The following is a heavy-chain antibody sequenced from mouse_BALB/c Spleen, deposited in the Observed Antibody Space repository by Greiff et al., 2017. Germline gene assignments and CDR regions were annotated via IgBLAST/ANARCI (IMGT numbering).Heavy chain of an antibody. V-gene: IGHV1-80*01. CDR2: IYPGDGDT. CDR3: ARWASTMITSYYFDY. D-gene: IGHD2-4*01. Sequence: VQLQQSGAELVRPGSSVKISCKASGYAFSSYWMNWVKQRPGQGLEWIGQIYPGDGDTNYNGKFKGKATLTADKSSSTAYMQLSSLTSEDSAVYFCARWASTMITSYYFDYWGQGTTLTVSS. CDR1: GYAFSSYW. J-gene: IGHJ2*01.